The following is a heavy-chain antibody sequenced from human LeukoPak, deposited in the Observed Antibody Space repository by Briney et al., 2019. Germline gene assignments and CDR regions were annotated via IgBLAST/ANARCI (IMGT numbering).Heavy chain of an antibody. V-gene: IGHV4-4*07. CDR3: ARDFMVRGVTGTTGSRFDP. J-gene: IGHJ5*02. CDR2: IYTSGST. D-gene: IGHD3-10*01. Sequence: TETPSLTCTVSGGSISSYYWSWSRQPAGKGLEWIGRIYTSGSTNYNPSLKSRVTMSVDTSKNQFSLKLSSVTAADTAVYYCARDFMVRGVTGTTGSRFDPWGQGTLVTVSS. CDR1: GGSISSYY.